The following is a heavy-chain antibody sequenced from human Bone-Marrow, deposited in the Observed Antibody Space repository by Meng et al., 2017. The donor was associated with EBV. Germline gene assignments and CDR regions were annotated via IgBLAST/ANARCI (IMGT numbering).Heavy chain of an antibody. V-gene: IGHV1-18*01. D-gene: IGHD3-10*01. J-gene: IGHJ4*02. CDR2: IHGYSANT. Sequence: QLVQSECEVHKSGASVRVSGKTSGYTFSSFTRTWVRQVPGQGFEWVGWIHGYSANTHYAQKFHGRVNMSTDTSTDTSYMELKNLRPDDTAIYYCVRFSNYVLDHWGQGTLVTVSS. CDR3: VRFSNYVLDH. CDR1: GYTFSSFT.